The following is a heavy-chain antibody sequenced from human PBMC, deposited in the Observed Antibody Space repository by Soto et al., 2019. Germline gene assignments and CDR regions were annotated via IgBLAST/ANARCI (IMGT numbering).Heavy chain of an antibody. V-gene: IGHV4-39*01. CDR2: IYYSGST. Sequence: TSETLSLTCTVSGGSISSSYYFWGWIRQPPGKGLEWIGSIYYSGSTYYNPSLKSRITISVDTSKNQFSLKLTSVTAADTAVYYCADGLHCGGDCPISEYFHHWGQGTLVTVSS. CDR1: GGSISSSYYF. CDR3: ADGLHCGGDCPISEYFHH. J-gene: IGHJ1*01. D-gene: IGHD2-21*02.